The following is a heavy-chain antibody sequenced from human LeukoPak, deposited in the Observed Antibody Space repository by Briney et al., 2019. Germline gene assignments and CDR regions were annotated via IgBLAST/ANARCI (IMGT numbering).Heavy chain of an antibody. CDR1: GGSSSGNY. J-gene: IGHJ5*02. V-gene: IGHV4-34*01. CDR3: ARDTYNWNVDAFDP. D-gene: IGHD1-20*01. CDR2: INHSGRT. Sequence: SETLSLTCGVYGGSSSGNYWSWIRQPPGKGLEWIGEINHSGRTKYNPSLKSRVTISIDKSKNHFSLKLTSVTAADTAIYYCARDTYNWNVDAFDPWGQGTLVTVSS.